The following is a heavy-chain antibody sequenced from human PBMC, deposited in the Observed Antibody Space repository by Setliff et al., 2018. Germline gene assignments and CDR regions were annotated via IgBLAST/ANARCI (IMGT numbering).Heavy chain of an antibody. J-gene: IGHJ6*02. Sequence: KPSETLSLTCIVSGASIREYYWSWIRQPPGKGLEWIGYIYHNGNTNFNPSLKTRVTMSVDTSKNQFALNLRSVTAADAAVYYCVRDRTAYSYGLDVWGQGTTVTVSS. CDR2: IYHNGNT. CDR3: VRDRTAYSYGLDV. V-gene: IGHV4-59*01. CDR1: GASIREYY. D-gene: IGHD5-18*01.